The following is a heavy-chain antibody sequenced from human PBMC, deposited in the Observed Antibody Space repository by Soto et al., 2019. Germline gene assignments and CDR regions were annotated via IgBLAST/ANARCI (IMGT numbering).Heavy chain of an antibody. J-gene: IGHJ3*02. CDR2: IYYSGST. CDR3: ARGVATMHNDAFDI. Sequence: SETLSLTCTVSGGSISSYYWSWIRQPPGKGLEWIGYIYYSGSTNYNPSLKSRVTISVDTSKNQFSLKLSSVTAADTAVYYCARGVATMHNDAFDIWGQGTMVTVSS. CDR1: GGSISSYY. D-gene: IGHD5-12*01. V-gene: IGHV4-59*01.